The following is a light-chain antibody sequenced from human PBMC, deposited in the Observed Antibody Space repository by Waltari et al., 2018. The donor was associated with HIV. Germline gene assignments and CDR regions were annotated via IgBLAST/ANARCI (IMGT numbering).Light chain of an antibody. CDR2: KDN. J-gene: IGLJ1*01. CDR3: QSADSTGSYPDV. CDR1: ALPKQY. V-gene: IGLV3-25*03. Sequence: SYELTQPPSVSVSPGQTARITCSGDALPKQYAYWYQQKPGQAPLLVIYKDNERPSGIPGRVSGSSSGTTVTWTISGVHTEDEADYYCQSADSTGSYPDVFGTGTKVTVL.